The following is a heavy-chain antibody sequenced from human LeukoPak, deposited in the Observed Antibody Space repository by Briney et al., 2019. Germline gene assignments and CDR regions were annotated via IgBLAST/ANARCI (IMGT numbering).Heavy chain of an antibody. CDR3: ARDRSPNCSGGSCPYFDY. Sequence: PSETLSLTCTVSGGSVSGGSYYWSWIRQHPGKGLEWIGYIYYSGSTYYNPSLKSRVTISVDTSKNQFSLKLSSVTAADTAVYYCARDRSPNCSGGSCPYFDYWGQGTLVTVSS. J-gene: IGHJ4*02. CDR2: IYYSGST. D-gene: IGHD2-15*01. CDR1: GGSVSGGSYY. V-gene: IGHV4-31*03.